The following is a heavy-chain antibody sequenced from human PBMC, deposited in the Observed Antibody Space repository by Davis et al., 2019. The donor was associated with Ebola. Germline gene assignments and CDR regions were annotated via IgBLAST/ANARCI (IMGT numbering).Heavy chain of an antibody. CDR3: PRPGRITMVQGVNRYYYYGMDV. CDR2: ISSSSSYI. CDR1: GFTVSSNY. J-gene: IGHJ6*02. V-gene: IGHV3-21*01. Sequence: GGSLRLSCAASGFTVSSNYMSWVRQAPGKGLEWVSSISSSSSYIYYADSVKGRFTISRDNAKNSLYLQMNSLRAEDTAVYYCPRPGRITMVQGVNRYYYYGMDVWGQGTTVTVSS. D-gene: IGHD3-10*01.